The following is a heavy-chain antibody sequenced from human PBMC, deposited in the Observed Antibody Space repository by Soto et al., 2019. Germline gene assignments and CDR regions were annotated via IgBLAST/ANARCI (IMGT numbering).Heavy chain of an antibody. J-gene: IGHJ4*02. CDR3: AKKVNSGSGSQFFDY. CDR1: GFTFSSYS. D-gene: IGHD3-10*01. CDR2: FRSGGDDDTT. Sequence: QPVGSLRLSCAASGFTFSSYSMSWVRQAPGKGLEWVSGFRSGGDDDTTYYADSVRGRFTISRDNSKNTLFLQMNSLRAEDTAIYYCAKKVNSGSGSQFFDYWGQGTLVTVSS. V-gene: IGHV3-23*01.